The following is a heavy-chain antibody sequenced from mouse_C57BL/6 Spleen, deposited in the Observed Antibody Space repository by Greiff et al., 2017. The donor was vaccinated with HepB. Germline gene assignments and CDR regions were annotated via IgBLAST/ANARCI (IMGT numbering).Heavy chain of an antibody. CDR1: GYTFTDYY. CDR3: ARSTTADV. V-gene: IGHV1-76*01. D-gene: IGHD1-2*01. Sequence: QVQLQQSGAELVRPGASVKLSCKASGYTFTDYYINWVKQRPGQGLEWIARIYPGSGNTYYNEKFKGKATLNAEKSSSTAYMQLSSLTSEDSAVYFCARSTTADVWGTGTTVTVSS. J-gene: IGHJ1*03. CDR2: IYPGSGNT.